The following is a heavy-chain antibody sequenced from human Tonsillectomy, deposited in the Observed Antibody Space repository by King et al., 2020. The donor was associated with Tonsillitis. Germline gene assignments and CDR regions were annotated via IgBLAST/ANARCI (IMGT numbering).Heavy chain of an antibody. CDR3: ARDALLGWPPKYYFDY. V-gene: IGHV1-2*04. CDR1: GYTFPGYY. CDR2: INPYSGGT. J-gene: IGHJ4*02. Sequence: QLVQSGAEVKKPGASVKVSCKASGYTFPGYYMHWVRQAPGQGLEWMGWINPYSGGTNYAQKFQGWVTMTRDTSISTAYMELSRLRSDDTAVYYCARDALLGWPPKYYFDYWGQGTLVTVSS. D-gene: IGHD3-10*01.